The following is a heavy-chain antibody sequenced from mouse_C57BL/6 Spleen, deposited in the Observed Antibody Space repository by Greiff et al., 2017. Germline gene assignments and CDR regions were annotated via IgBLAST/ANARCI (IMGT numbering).Heavy chain of an antibody. Sequence: VQLQQSGAELVRPGASVKLSCTASGFNIKDDYMHWVKQRPEQGLEWIGWIDPENGDTEYASKFQGKATITADTSSNTAYLQLSSLTSEDTAVYYCTTFRQLKIADWGQGTLVTVSA. CDR1: GFNIKDDY. CDR3: TTFRQLKIAD. CDR2: IDPENGDT. D-gene: IGHD3-2*02. V-gene: IGHV14-4*01. J-gene: IGHJ3*01.